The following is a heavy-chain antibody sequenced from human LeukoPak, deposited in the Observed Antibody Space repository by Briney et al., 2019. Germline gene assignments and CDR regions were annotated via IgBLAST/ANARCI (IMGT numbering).Heavy chain of an antibody. D-gene: IGHD3-10*01. Sequence: GGSLRLSCAASGFTFSTFAMIWVRQPPGKGLEWVSSIFPSGGEIHYADSVRGRFTISRDNSKSTLSLQMNSLRAEDTAVYYCAKTGSVRGGYWGQGTLVTVSS. V-gene: IGHV3-23*01. CDR2: IFPSGGEI. J-gene: IGHJ4*02. CDR1: GFTFSTFA. CDR3: AKTGSVRGGY.